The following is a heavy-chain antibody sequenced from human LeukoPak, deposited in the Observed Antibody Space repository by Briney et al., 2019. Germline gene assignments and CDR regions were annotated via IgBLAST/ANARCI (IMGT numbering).Heavy chain of an antibody. Sequence: PGGSLRLSCAASGFTFIRNGMHWVRQAPGKGLEWVAFLRYDGSNKYYADSVMGRFTISRDNSKDTLYLQMNSLRTEDTAVYYCERDDPHYDILTGYYPIDYWGQGTLVTVSS. V-gene: IGHV3-30*02. J-gene: IGHJ4*02. CDR3: ERDDPHYDILTGYYPIDY. D-gene: IGHD3-9*01. CDR2: LRYDGSNK. CDR1: GFTFIRNG.